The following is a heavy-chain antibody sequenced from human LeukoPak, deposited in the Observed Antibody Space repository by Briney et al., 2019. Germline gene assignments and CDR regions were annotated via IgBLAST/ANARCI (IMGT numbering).Heavy chain of an antibody. V-gene: IGHV3-7*02. CDR3: ARSYHDILTGYRNAEYFQH. J-gene: IGHJ1*01. Sequence: GGSLRLSCAASGFPFNTYWMTWVRQAPGRGLEWVANIKEDGSEGFYVDSVKGRFTISRDNAKNSLYLQMNSLRAEDTAVYYCARSYHDILTGYRNAEYFQHWGQGTLVTVSS. D-gene: IGHD3-9*01. CDR1: GFPFNTYW. CDR2: IKEDGSEG.